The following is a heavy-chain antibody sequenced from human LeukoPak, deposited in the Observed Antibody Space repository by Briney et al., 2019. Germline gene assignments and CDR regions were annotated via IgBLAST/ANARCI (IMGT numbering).Heavy chain of an antibody. CDR3: AKRGVVIRVVLVGFHKEAYYFDS. Sequence: PGGSLRLSCAASGFTFSSYAMSWVRQAPGKGLEGVAGISGSGGSTNYADSVKGRFSISRDNPKNTLYLQMNSLRAEDTAVYFCAKRGVVIRVVLVGFHKEAYYFDSWGQGALVTVSS. CDR1: GFTFSSYA. D-gene: IGHD3-10*01. V-gene: IGHV3-23*01. CDR2: ISGSGGST. J-gene: IGHJ4*02.